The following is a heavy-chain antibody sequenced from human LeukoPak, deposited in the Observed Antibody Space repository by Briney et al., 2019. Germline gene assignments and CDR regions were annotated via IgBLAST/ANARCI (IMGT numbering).Heavy chain of an antibody. CDR3: AREDYYDSSGYKSFFDY. D-gene: IGHD3-22*01. V-gene: IGHV1-46*01. J-gene: IGHJ4*02. CDR2: INPSGGST. CDR1: GYTFTSYY. Sequence: GASVKVSCKASGYTFTSYYMHWVRQAPGQGLEWMGIINPSGGSTSYAQKFQGRVTMTRDTPTSTVYMELSSLRSEDTAVYYCAREDYYDSSGYKSFFDYWGQGTLVTVSS.